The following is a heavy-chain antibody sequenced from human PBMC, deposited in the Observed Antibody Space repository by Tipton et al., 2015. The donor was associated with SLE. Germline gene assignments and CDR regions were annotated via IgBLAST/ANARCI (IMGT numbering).Heavy chain of an antibody. D-gene: IGHD2/OR15-2a*01. CDR1: GYSISSGYY. CDR2: IYHSGST. Sequence: GLVKPSETLSLTCAVSGYSISSGYYWGWIRQPTGKGLEWIGGIYHSGSTYYNPSLKSRFTISLDASKNQFSLKLSSVTAADTAVYYCARGFYYPDYWGQGTLVTVSS. J-gene: IGHJ4*02. CDR3: ARGFYYPDY. V-gene: IGHV4-38-2*01.